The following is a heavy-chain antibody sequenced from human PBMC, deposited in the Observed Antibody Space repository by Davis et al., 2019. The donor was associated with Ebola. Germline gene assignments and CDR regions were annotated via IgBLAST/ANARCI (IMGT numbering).Heavy chain of an antibody. CDR1: GFSFSDYY. D-gene: IGHD5-24*01. CDR3: ARGPRKMATTNFDY. J-gene: IGHJ4*02. V-gene: IGHV3-11*06. Sequence: PGGSLRLSCAASGFSFSDYYMSWIRQAPGKGLEWVSYISISSGFTNYADSVKDRFTISRDNAKNSLYLQMNSLRAEDTAVYYCARGPRKMATTNFDYWGQGTLVTVSS. CDR2: ISISSGFT.